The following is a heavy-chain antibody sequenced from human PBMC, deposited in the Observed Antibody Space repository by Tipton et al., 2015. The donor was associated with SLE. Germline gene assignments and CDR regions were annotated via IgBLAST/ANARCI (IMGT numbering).Heavy chain of an antibody. CDR2: INHSGGT. CDR1: GGSFSGYY. V-gene: IGHV4-34*01. Sequence: TLSLTCAVYGGSFSGYYWSWIRQPPGKGLEWIGEINHSGGTNYNPPLKSRVTISVDTSKNQFSLKLSSVTAADTTVYYCARAPGLDRDYFYYSYMDFWGKGTTVTVSS. D-gene: IGHD3/OR15-3a*01. CDR3: ARAPGLDRDYFYYSYMDF. J-gene: IGHJ6*03.